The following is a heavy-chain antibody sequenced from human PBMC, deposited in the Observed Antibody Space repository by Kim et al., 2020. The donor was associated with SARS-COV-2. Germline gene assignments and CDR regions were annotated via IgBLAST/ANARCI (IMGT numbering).Heavy chain of an antibody. CDR1: GGSFSGYY. Sequence: SETLSLTCAVYGGSFSGYYWSWIRQPPGKGLEWIGEINHSGSTNYNPSLKSRVTISVDTSKNQFSLKLSSVTAADTAVYYCARAAPLGQYGMDVWGQGTTVTVSS. CDR3: ARAAPLGQYGMDV. V-gene: IGHV4-34*01. J-gene: IGHJ6*02. CDR2: INHSGST. D-gene: IGHD3-16*01.